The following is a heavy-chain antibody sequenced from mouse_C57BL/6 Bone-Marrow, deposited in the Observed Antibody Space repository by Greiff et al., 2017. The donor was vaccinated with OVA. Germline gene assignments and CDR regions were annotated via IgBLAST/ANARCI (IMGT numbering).Heavy chain of an antibody. CDR1: GFSLSTFGMG. J-gene: IGHJ3*01. D-gene: IGHD2-9*01. V-gene: IGHV8-8*01. CDR2: IWWDDDK. CDR3: ARMTYYGYDWFAY. Sequence: ESGPGILQPSQTLSLTCSFSGFSLSTFGMGVGWIRQPSGKGLEWLAHIWWDDDKYYNPALKSRLTISKDTSKNQVFLKIANVDTADTATYYCARMTYYGYDWFAYWGQGTLVTVSA.